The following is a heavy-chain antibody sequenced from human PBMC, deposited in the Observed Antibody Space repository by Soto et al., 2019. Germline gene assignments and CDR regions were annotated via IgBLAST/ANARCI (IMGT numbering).Heavy chain of an antibody. CDR3: ARGAAYTGSFSTFDY. CDR1: GYTFTDYY. J-gene: IGHJ4*02. Sequence: ASVKVSCKASGYTFTDYYIHWVRQAPGQGLEWLGWINPNSGGTHYAQKFQGWVTMARDTSITTAYMELSSLRSDGTAVYYCARGAAYTGSFSTFDYWGQGSLVPVSS. V-gene: IGHV1-2*04. CDR2: INPNSGGT. D-gene: IGHD1-26*01.